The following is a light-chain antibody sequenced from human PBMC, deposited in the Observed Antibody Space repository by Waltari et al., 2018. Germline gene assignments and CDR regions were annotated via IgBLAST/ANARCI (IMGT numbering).Light chain of an antibody. CDR2: GAS. CDR1: QSVGTN. V-gene: IGKV3-15*01. Sequence: EIVMTQSPATLSVSPGERATLSGRASQSVGTNLAWYQQRPGQAPRLLIYGASTRATGIPITFSGRGSGTDFTLTISSLQSEDFAVYYCQQYNNWPPFTFGPGTTVDIK. CDR3: QQYNNWPPFT. J-gene: IGKJ3*01.